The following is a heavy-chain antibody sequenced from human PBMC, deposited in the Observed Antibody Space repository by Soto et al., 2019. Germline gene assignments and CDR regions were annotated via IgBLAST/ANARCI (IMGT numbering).Heavy chain of an antibody. D-gene: IGHD3-3*01. V-gene: IGHV1-69*01. Sequence: QVQLVQSGAEVKKPGSSVRVSCKASGGSFRSYAFSWVRQAPGQGLEWMGGVIPMFGIPKNAQKFQTRVTIGADEFTRTVYMDLSSLRSEDTAIYYCARAYDVRSGNYNGMDVWGQGTTVTVSS. CDR2: VIPMFGIP. CDR3: ARAYDVRSGNYNGMDV. J-gene: IGHJ6*02. CDR1: GGSFRSYA.